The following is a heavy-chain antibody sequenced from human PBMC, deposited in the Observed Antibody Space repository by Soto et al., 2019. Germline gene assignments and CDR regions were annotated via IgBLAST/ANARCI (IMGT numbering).Heavy chain of an antibody. V-gene: IGHV4-4*07. Sequence: SETLSLTCTVSGGSISSYYWSWIRQPAGKGLEWXGRXXTXXSXXXXXSXXXRVTMSVDTSKNQFSLKLSYVTAADTAVYYCARYWDSGSYYYGMDVWGQGTTVTVSS. D-gene: IGHD1-26*01. CDR3: ARYWDSGSYYYGMDV. J-gene: IGHJ6*02. CDR1: GGSISSYY. CDR2: XXTXXSX.